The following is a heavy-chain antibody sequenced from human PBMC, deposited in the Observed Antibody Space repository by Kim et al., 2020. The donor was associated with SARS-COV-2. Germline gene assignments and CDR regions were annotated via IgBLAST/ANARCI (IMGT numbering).Heavy chain of an antibody. CDR2: ISAYNGNT. V-gene: IGHV1-18*01. D-gene: IGHD6-13*01. CDR1: GYTFTSYG. Sequence: ASVKVSCKASGYTFTSYGISWVRQAPGQGLEWMGWISAYNGNTNYAQKPQGRVTMTTDTSTSTAYMELRSLRSDDTAVYYCARDDSAGYSSSWYNSQYYYCYCGMNVGDQGTTVAVSS. CDR3: ARDDSAGYSSSWYNSQYYYCYCGMNV. J-gene: IGHJ6*02.